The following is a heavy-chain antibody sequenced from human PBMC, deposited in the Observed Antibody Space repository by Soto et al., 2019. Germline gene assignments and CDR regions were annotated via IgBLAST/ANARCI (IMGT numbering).Heavy chain of an antibody. CDR3: ARPRYCSGGGCWNFDN. D-gene: IGHD2-15*01. Sequence: PSETLSLTCTVSGASGNGYYWSWIRQPPGMGLEWIGYMHYTGVSHYNPSLKSRLTISVDRSKNQFTLQLTSVTVADTAMYYCARPRYCSGGGCWNFDNWGQGTLVTVSS. CDR1: GASGNGYY. CDR2: MHYTGVS. J-gene: IGHJ4*02. V-gene: IGHV4-59*02.